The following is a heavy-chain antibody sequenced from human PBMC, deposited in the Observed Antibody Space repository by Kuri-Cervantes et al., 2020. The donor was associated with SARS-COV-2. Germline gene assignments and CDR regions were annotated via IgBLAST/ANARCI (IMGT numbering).Heavy chain of an antibody. CDR1: GYSISSGYY. D-gene: IGHD2-2*02. J-gene: IGHJ5*02. Sequence: SETLSLTCTVSGYSISSGYYWGWIRQPPGKGLEWIGSIYHSGSTYYNPSLKSRVTISVGTSKNQFSLKLSSVTAADTAVYYCARGVVVLAAIRGGRWFDPWGQGTLVTVSS. V-gene: IGHV4-38-2*02. CDR2: IYHSGST. CDR3: ARGVVVLAAIRGGRWFDP.